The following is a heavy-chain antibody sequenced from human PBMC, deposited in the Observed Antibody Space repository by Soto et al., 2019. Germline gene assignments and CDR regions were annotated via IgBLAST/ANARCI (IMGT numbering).Heavy chain of an antibody. CDR1: GFTCGTSW. CDR3: TRVSPDCSDGSCYPLN. D-gene: IGHD2-15*01. J-gene: IGHJ4*02. Sequence: GGSLRLSCVCSGFTCGTSWMSWVRQTPGKGLEWVANIKEDGGEKYYVDSVKGRFTISRDNANNSLYLRMNSLKTEDTAVYYCTRVSPDCSDGSCYPLNWGQGTLVTVSS. V-gene: IGHV3-7*05. CDR2: IKEDGGEK.